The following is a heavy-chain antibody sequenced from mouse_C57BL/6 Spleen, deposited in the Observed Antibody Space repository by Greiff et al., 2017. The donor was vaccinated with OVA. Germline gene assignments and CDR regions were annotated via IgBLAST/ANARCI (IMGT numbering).Heavy chain of an antibody. CDR2: IDPSDSYT. CDR3: ARRGPTVVEDWYFDV. Sequence: QVQLKQPGAELVMPGASVKLSCKASGYTFTSYWMHWVKQRPGQGLEWIGEIDPSDSYTNYNQKFKGKSTLTVDKSSSTAYMQLSSLTSEDSAVYYCARRGPTVVEDWYFDVWGTGTTVTVSS. J-gene: IGHJ1*03. D-gene: IGHD1-1*01. V-gene: IGHV1-69*01. CDR1: GYTFTSYW.